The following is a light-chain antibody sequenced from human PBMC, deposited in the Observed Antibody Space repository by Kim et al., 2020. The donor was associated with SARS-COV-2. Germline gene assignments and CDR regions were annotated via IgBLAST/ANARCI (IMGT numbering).Light chain of an antibody. CDR3: QQFDDLPVT. CDR2: DTS. V-gene: IGKV1-33*01. J-gene: IGKJ4*01. CDR1: QALGKY. Sequence: SASVGDRATITCQARQALGKYLNWYQQKPGKAPRLLIHDTSTLQTGVPPRFSGSGSGTDFTLTINTLQPEDIATYYCQQFDDLPVTFGGGTKLEI.